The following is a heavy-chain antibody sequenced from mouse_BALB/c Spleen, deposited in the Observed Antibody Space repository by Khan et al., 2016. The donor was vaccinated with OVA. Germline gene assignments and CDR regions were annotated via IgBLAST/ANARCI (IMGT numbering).Heavy chain of an antibody. V-gene: IGHV3-6*02. D-gene: IGHD3-1*01. Sequence: EVQLQESGPGLVKPSQSLSLTCSVTGYSITSGYFWNWIRQFPGNKLEWMGYIRHDGDYNYNPSLKNRISIIRDTSKNQFFLRLNSVTPEDTATYYCARGGSSGPAWFTSWGQGTLLTVSA. CDR2: IRHDGDY. J-gene: IGHJ3*01. CDR1: GYSITSGYF. CDR3: ARGGSSGPAWFTS.